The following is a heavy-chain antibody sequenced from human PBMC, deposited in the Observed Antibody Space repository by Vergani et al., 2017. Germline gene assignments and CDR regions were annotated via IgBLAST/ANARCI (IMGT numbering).Heavy chain of an antibody. V-gene: IGHV4-34*01. CDR3: ASYDSGNWFDP. CDR2: INHSGST. J-gene: IGHJ5*02. CDR1: GWSFSGYY. D-gene: IGHD3-3*01. Sequence: QVQLQQWGAGLLKPSETLSLTCAVYGWSFSGYYWSWIRQPPGKGLEWIGEINHSGSTNYNPSLKSRVTISVYTSKNQFSLKLSSVTAADTAVYYCASYDSGNWFDPWGQGTLVTVSS.